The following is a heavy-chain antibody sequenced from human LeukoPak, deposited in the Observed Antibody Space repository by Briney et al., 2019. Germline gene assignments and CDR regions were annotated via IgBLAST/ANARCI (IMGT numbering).Heavy chain of an antibody. Sequence: SGGSLRLSCAASGFTFSSYGMHWVRQAPGKGLEWVAVISYDGSNKYYADSVKGRFTISRDNSKNTLYLQMNSLRAEDTAVYYCAKDEVEHGLDYWGQGTLVTVSS. CDR1: GFTFSSYG. V-gene: IGHV3-30*18. CDR2: ISYDGSNK. J-gene: IGHJ4*02. CDR3: AKDEVEHGLDY. D-gene: IGHD2-21*01.